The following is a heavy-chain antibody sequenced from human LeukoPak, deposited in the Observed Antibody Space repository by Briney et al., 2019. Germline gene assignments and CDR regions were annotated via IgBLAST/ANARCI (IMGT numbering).Heavy chain of an antibody. CDR2: INHSGST. CDR3: ARHDYDFWSAGFDP. CDR1: GGSISSYY. V-gene: IGHV4-34*01. J-gene: IGHJ5*02. D-gene: IGHD3-3*01. Sequence: PSETLSLTCTVSGGSISSYYWSWIRQPPGKGLEWIGEINHSGSTNYNPSLKSRVTISVDTSKNQFSLKLSSVTAADTAVYYCARHDYDFWSAGFDPWGQGTLVTVSS.